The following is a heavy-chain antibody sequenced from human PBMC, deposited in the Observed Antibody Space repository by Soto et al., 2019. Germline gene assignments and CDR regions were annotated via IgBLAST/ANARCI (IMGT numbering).Heavy chain of an antibody. CDR1: GGSFSGYY. Sequence: SETLSLTCAVYGGSFSGYYWIWIRQPPGKGLEWIGEINHSGSTNYNPSLKSRVTISVDTSKNQFSLKLSSVTAADTAVYYCARALGHGLMVYAISYWGQGTLVTAPQ. D-gene: IGHD2-8*01. J-gene: IGHJ4*02. CDR3: ARALGHGLMVYAISY. CDR2: INHSGST. V-gene: IGHV4-34*01.